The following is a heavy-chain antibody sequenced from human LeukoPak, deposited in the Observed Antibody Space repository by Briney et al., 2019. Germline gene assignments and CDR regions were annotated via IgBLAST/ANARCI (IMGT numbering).Heavy chain of an antibody. V-gene: IGHV1-18*04. CDR1: GYTFTSYG. D-gene: IGHD2-2*01. CDR2: ISAYNGNT. Sequence: ASVKVSCKASGYTFTSYGISWVRQAPGQGFEWMGWISAYNGNTNYAQKLQGRVTMTTDTSTSTAYMELRSLRSDDTAVYYCARDLAVPAAMGRAWFDPWGQGTLVTVSS. J-gene: IGHJ5*02. CDR3: ARDLAVPAAMGRAWFDP.